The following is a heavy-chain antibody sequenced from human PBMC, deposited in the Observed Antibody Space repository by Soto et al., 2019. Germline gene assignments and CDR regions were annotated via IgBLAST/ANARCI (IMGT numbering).Heavy chain of an antibody. D-gene: IGHD3-16*01. J-gene: IGHJ4*02. CDR2: IYYSGST. V-gene: IGHV4-59*01. CDR1: GGSISSYY. Sequence: SETLSLTCTVSGGSISSYYWSWIRQPPGKGLEWIGYIYYSGSTNYNPSLKSRATISVDTSKNQFSLKLSSVTAADTAVYYCARAWRGAYYFDYWGQGTLVTVPQ. CDR3: ARAWRGAYYFDY.